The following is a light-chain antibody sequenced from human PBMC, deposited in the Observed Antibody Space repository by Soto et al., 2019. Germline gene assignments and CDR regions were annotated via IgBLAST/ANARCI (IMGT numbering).Light chain of an antibody. CDR2: AAS. CDR3: QQYGSSPSIT. CDR1: QAINNY. J-gene: IGKJ5*01. Sequence: DIQMTQSPSSVSASIGDRVSITCRASQAINNYLAWYQQKPGKFPKLLIYAASTLHPGVPSRFSGSGSGTDFTLTISRLEPEDFAVYYCQQYGSSPSITFGQGTRLEIK. V-gene: IGKV1-27*01.